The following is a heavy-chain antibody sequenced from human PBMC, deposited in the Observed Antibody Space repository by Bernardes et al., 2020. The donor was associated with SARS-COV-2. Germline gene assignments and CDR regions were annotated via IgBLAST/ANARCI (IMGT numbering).Heavy chain of an antibody. D-gene: IGHD3-22*01. CDR1: GGSISSGTYY. CDR2: IYTSGGT. CDR3: AGHSSGYFYNNDY. Sequence: SETLSLTCTVSGGSISSGTYYWSWLLQPAGKGLEWIGHIYTSGGTNYNPSLKSRVSISLDTSKNQFSLKLSSVTAADTAMYYCAGHSSGYFYNNDYWGQGTLVIVSS. V-gene: IGHV4-61*09. J-gene: IGHJ4*02.